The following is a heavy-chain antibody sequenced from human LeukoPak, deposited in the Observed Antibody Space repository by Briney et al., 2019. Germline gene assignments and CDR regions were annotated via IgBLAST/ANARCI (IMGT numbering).Heavy chain of an antibody. CDR1: GFTFSSYA. Sequence: GGSLRLSCAASGFTFSSYAMSWVRQAPGKGLEWVSAISGSGGSTYYADSVKGRFTISRDNAKNSLYLQMNSLRAEDTAVYYCARDGTYSSSWYLSSAFDIWGQGTMVTVSS. CDR3: ARDGTYSSSWYLSSAFDI. V-gene: IGHV3-23*01. CDR2: ISGSGGST. D-gene: IGHD6-13*01. J-gene: IGHJ3*02.